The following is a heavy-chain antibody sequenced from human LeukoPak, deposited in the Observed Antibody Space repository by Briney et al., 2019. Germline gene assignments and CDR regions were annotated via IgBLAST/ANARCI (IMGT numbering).Heavy chain of an antibody. CDR3: ARGRQLVFR. J-gene: IGHJ4*02. CDR2: IYYSGST. D-gene: IGHD6-13*01. V-gene: IGHV4-39*01. Sequence: PSETLSLTCTVSGGSISSSSYYWGWIRQPPGKGLEWIGSIYYSGSTYYNPSLKSRVTISVDTSKNQFSLKLSSVTAADTAVYYCARGRQLVFRWGQGTLVTASS. CDR1: GGSISSSSYY.